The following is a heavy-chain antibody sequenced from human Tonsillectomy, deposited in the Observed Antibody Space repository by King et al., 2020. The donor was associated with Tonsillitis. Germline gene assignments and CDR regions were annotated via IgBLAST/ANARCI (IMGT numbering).Heavy chain of an antibody. V-gene: IGHV4-39*01. J-gene: IGHJ4*02. CDR1: GGSISSLSYY. D-gene: IGHD2-2*01. CDR2: IYYSGST. Sequence: LQLQESSPGLVKPSETLSLTCTVTGGSISSLSYYWGWIRQPPGTGLEWIGSIYYSGSTYYTPSLKSRVTISVDTSKNQFSLKLSPVTAADTAVYYCARHLAPEIGVVPAPPFDYWGQGTLVTVSS. CDR3: ARHLAPEIGVVPAPPFDY.